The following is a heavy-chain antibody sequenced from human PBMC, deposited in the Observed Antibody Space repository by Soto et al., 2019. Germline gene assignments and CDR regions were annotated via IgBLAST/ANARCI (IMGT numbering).Heavy chain of an antibody. CDR1: GFTFSNAC. CDR3: PARYCSGASCYKYGMDV. Sequence: XVCLRLSCAASGFTFSNACMSWVRQAPGKGLEWVGRIKSKTDGWTTDYAAPVKGRFTISRDDSKNTLYLQMNSLKTEDTAVYYCPARYCSGASCYKYGMDVWAQRTTVTVSS. D-gene: IGHD2-15*01. J-gene: IGHJ6*02. V-gene: IGHV3-15*01. CDR2: IKSKTDGWTT.